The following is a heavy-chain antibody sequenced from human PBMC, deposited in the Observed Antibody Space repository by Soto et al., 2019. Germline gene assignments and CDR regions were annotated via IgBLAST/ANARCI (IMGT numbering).Heavy chain of an antibody. J-gene: IGHJ4*02. CDR3: AKDWDYDSSGDFDY. V-gene: IGHV3-9*01. CDR1: GFTFDDYA. Sequence: EVQLVESGGGLVQPGRSLRLSCAASGFTFDDYAMHWVRQAPGKGLEWVSGISWNRGRIGYADSVKGRFTISRDNAKSALYLQMNSLRAEDTALYYCAKDWDYDSSGDFDYWGQGTLVTVSS. CDR2: ISWNRGRI. D-gene: IGHD3-22*01.